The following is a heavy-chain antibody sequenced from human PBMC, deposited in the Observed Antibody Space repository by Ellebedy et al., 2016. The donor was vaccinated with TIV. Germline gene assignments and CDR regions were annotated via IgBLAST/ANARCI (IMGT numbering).Heavy chain of an antibody. Sequence: LRLXXTVSGGSISSGGYYWSWIRQHPGKGLEWIGYIYHSGSTYYNPSLKSRVTISVDRSKNQFSLKLSSVTAADTAVYYCASMPANPYGMDVWGQGTTVTVSS. V-gene: IGHV4-30-2*01. CDR3: ASMPANPYGMDV. D-gene: IGHD2-2*01. CDR2: IYHSGST. CDR1: GGSISSGGYY. J-gene: IGHJ6*02.